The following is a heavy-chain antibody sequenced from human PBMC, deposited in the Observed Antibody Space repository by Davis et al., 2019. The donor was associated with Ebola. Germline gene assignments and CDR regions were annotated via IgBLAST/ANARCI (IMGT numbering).Heavy chain of an antibody. CDR2: ISAYNGNT. J-gene: IGHJ6*02. D-gene: IGHD3-3*01. V-gene: IGHV1-18*01. CDR3: ARTQEGYYDFWSGAYYYYYGMDV. CDR1: GYTFTSYG. Sequence: ASVKVSCKASGYTFTSYGISWVRQAPGQGLEWMGWISAYNGNTNYAQKPQGRVTMTTDTSTSTAYMELRSLRSDDTAVYYCARTQEGYYDFWSGAYYYYYGMDVWGQGTTVTVSS.